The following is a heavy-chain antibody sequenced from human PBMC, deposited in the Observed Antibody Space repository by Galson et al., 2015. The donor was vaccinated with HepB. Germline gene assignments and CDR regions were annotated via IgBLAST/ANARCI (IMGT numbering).Heavy chain of an antibody. CDR3: AREGNYHGMDV. V-gene: IGHV1-18*01. CDR2: ISSYNGNS. J-gene: IGHJ6*02. CDR1: GYTFTSDG. Sequence: SVKVSCKASGYTFTSDGISWVRQAPGQGLEWMGWISSYNGNSNSAQKLQGRFSMTTDTSTNTTYMELRGLRSDDTAVYYCAREGNYHGMDVWGQGTTVPVSS.